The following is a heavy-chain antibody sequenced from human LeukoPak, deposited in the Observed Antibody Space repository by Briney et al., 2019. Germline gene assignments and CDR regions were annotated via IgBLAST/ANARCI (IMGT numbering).Heavy chain of an antibody. V-gene: IGHV3-48*01. D-gene: IGHD2-2*01. CDR3: AKEVWSAMYYFDF. Sequence: PGGSLRLSCAASGFTFSSYSMNCVRQAPGKGLEWVSYISSSSSTIYYADSVKGRFTISRENAKNSLYLQMNSMRAEDTAVYYCAKEVWSAMYYFDFWGQGTLVTVSS. CDR1: GFTFSSYS. J-gene: IGHJ4*02. CDR2: ISSSSSTI.